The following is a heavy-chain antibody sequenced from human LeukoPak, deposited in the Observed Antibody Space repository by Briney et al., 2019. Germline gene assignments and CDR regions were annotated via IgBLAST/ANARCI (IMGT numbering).Heavy chain of an antibody. CDR1: GIIFSNYW. Sequence: PGGSLRLSCAASGIIFSNYWMHWVRQAPGKGLVWVSRINRDGSSTSYADSVKGRFTISRDNSKNTLYLQMNSLRAEDTAVYYCAKVLIGTLDYWGQGTLVTVSS. V-gene: IGHV3-74*01. CDR2: INRDGSST. J-gene: IGHJ4*02. D-gene: IGHD1-7*01. CDR3: AKVLIGTLDY.